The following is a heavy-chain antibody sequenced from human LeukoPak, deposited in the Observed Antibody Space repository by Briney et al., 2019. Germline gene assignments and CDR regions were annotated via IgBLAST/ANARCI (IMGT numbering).Heavy chain of an antibody. CDR2: IYYSGRT. CDR1: GGSISSYY. Sequence: SETLSLTCTVSGGSISSYYWSWIRQPPGKGLEWIGYIYYSGRTNYNPSLKSRVTISVDTSKNQFSLKLSSVTAADTAVYYCASGGDGDNPFDFWGQGTLVTVSS. V-gene: IGHV4-59*01. CDR3: ASGGDGDNPFDF. J-gene: IGHJ4*02. D-gene: IGHD5-24*01.